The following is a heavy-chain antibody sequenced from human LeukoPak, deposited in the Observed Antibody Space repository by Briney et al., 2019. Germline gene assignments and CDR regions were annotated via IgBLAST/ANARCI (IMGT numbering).Heavy chain of an antibody. Sequence: PSVTLSLTRTVSGGSLSRYYWRWLPQPPGKGLEGIVYIYTSGSTNHNPSLTRPVSISVHTSKPQFSLKLSSVTAAHPAVYYCASPAIFGVPQGYMYVWGKGTTWTASS. CDR1: GGSLSRYY. J-gene: IGHJ6*03. D-gene: IGHD3-3*01. V-gene: IGHV4-4*08. CDR3: ASPAIFGVPQGYMYV. CDR2: IYTSGST.